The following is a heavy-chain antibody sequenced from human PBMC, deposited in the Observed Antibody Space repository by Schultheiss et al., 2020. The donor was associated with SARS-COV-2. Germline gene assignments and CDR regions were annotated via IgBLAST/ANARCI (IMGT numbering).Heavy chain of an antibody. CDR3: ARQGLSRGELFDY. Sequence: GESLKISCEGSGYSFTNYWIGWVRQMPGKGLEWMGIIYVGDSDTRYSPSFQGQVIISADKSISTAYLQWSSLKASDTAMYYCARQGLSRGELFDYWGQGTLVTVSS. V-gene: IGHV5-51*01. D-gene: IGHD3-16*01. CDR1: GYSFTNYW. J-gene: IGHJ4*02. CDR2: IYVGDSDT.